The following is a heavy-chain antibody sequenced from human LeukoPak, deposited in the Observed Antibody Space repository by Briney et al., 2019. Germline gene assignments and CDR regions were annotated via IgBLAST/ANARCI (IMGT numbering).Heavy chain of an antibody. Sequence: PGGSLRLSCTASGFTVSSHYMAWVRQAPGKGLECVSFIYSDGATKYADSARGRFIISRDNSKSTLFLQMNSLRAEDTALYYCARVAYYRVTMDQITDAFDIWGRGTVVTVSP. D-gene: IGHD4/OR15-4a*01. CDR1: GFTVSSHY. CDR2: IYSDGAT. V-gene: IGHV3-66*01. CDR3: ARVAYYRVTMDQITDAFDI. J-gene: IGHJ3*02.